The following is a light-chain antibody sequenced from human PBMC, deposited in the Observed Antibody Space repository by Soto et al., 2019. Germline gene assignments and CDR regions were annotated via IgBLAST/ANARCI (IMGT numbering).Light chain of an antibody. Sequence: DIQMTQSPSSLSASVGDRVTIACRASQSISNYLNWYQQKTGKAPKLLISVASTLQSGVPSRFSGSGSGTEFTLTISSLQPADFATYYCQQSYNSPLTFGGGTNVEMK. V-gene: IGKV1-39*01. CDR3: QQSYNSPLT. J-gene: IGKJ4*01. CDR2: VAS. CDR1: QSISNY.